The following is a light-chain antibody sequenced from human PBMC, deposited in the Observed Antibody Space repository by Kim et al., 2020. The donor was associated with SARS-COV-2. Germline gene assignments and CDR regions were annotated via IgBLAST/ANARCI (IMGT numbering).Light chain of an antibody. Sequence: DIQMTQSPSSLSASVGDRVTITCQASRDIGNCLNWYQQKPGKPPNLLIYGASKLESGVPSRFSGSGSGTDFTFTISSLQPEDIGTYYCQQYDNFLALTFGGGTKVDIK. CDR3: QQYDNFLALT. CDR2: GAS. V-gene: IGKV1-33*01. CDR1: RDIGNC. J-gene: IGKJ4*01.